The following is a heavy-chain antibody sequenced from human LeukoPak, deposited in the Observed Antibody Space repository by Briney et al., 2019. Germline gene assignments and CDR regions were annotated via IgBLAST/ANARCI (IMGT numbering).Heavy chain of an antibody. J-gene: IGHJ1*01. CDR3: ASFTSYYYDSSGYQH. Sequence: SESLSLTCAVYGGSFIGYYWSWIRQPPGKGLEWIGEINHSGSTNYNPSLKSRVTISVDTSTNQFSLKLSSVTAADTAVYYCASFTSYYYDSSGYQHWGQGTLATVSS. CDR2: INHSGST. D-gene: IGHD3-22*01. V-gene: IGHV4-34*01. CDR1: GGSFIGYY.